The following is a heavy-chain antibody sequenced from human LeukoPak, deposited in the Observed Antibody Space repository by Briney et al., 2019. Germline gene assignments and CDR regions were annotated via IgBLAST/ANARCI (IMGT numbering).Heavy chain of an antibody. D-gene: IGHD1-26*01. Sequence: PGGSLRLPCVASGFTFSSYWMAWVRQAPGKGLEWMANIKQDGSEKYYADSVKGRFTISRDNAKKSLFLQMNSLRAEDTAVYYCARDPARGTGGYSTVAYWGQGTLVTVSS. CDR1: GFTFSSYW. J-gene: IGHJ4*02. CDR2: IKQDGSEK. CDR3: ARDPARGTGGYSTVAY. V-gene: IGHV3-7*05.